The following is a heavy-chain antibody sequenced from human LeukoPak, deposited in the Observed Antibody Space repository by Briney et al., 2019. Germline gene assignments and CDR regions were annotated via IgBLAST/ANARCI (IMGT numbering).Heavy chain of an antibody. J-gene: IGHJ5*02. CDR2: IYYSGST. CDR3: ARLLGGTGSSLDP. D-gene: IGHD3-10*01. V-gene: IGHV4-39*01. Sequence: SETLSLTCTVSGGSISSSLYFWGWIRQPPGKGLEWIGSIYYSGSTYYDPSLKSRVTISIDTSKNQFSLKLSSVAAADTAVYYCARLLGGTGSSLDPWGQGTLVTVSS. CDR1: GGSISSSLYF.